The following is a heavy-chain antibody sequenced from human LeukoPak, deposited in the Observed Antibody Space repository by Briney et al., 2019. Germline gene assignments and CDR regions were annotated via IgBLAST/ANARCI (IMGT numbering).Heavy chain of an antibody. Sequence: GGSLRLSCAASGFTVSSNYMSWVRQAPGKGLEWVSVIYRGGTTYYADSVKGRFTISRDNSKNTLYLQMNSLRAEDTAVYYCARVSHGGLQAYYYFYMDVWGRGTTVTVSS. V-gene: IGHV3-53*01. D-gene: IGHD4-11*01. J-gene: IGHJ6*03. CDR3: ARVSHGGLQAYYYFYMDV. CDR1: GFTVSSNY. CDR2: IYRGGTT.